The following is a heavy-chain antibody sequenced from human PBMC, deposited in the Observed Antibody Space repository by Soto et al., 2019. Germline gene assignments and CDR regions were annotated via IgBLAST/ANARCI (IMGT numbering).Heavy chain of an antibody. CDR3: ARVLIEGFDP. CDR2: FYNSGDT. V-gene: IGHV4-4*07. CDR1: GGPISSYY. J-gene: IGHJ5*02. D-gene: IGHD2-21*01. Sequence: SETLSLTCTVSGGPISSYYWTWVRQPAGKGLEWIGRFYNSGDTNYNPSLKSRVTMSVDASKNQFSLKLSSVTAADTAVYYCARVLIEGFDPWGQGTLVTVSS.